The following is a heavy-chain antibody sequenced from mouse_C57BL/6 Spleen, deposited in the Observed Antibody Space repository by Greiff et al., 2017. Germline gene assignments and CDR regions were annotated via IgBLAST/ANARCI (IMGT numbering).Heavy chain of an antibody. Sequence: VQLQQSGAELARPGASVKLSCKASGYTFTSYGISWVKQRTGQGLEWIGEIYPRSGNTYYNEKFKGKATLTADKSSSTAYMELRSLTSEDSAVYFCARGDDYERAMDYWGQGTSVTVSS. CDR1: GYTFTSYG. CDR3: ARGDDYERAMDY. CDR2: IYPRSGNT. V-gene: IGHV1-81*01. J-gene: IGHJ4*01. D-gene: IGHD2-4*01.